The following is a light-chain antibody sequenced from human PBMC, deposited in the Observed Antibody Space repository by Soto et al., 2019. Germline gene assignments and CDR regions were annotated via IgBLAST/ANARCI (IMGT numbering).Light chain of an antibody. CDR1: SSDVGAYDF. CDR2: DVN. Sequence: QSALTQPASVSGSPGQSIAISCTGTSSDVGAYDFVSWYQQHPGKAPKVMIYDVNHRPSGGSGRFSGSKSGNTASLNISGVQAEDQADYFCSSYTTTRSVLFGGGTKLTVL. J-gene: IGLJ2*01. CDR3: SSYTTTRSVL. V-gene: IGLV2-14*01.